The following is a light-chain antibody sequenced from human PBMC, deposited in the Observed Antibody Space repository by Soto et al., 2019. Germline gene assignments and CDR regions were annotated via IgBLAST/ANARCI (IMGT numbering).Light chain of an antibody. Sequence: QSVLTQPASVSGSPGQSLTISCTGTSSDVGGYKYVSWYQQHPGKAPKLMIYDIRNRPSGVSNRFSGSKSGNTASLTISGLQAEDEADYYCSSYTSSSTRVFGTGTKLTVL. CDR2: DIR. V-gene: IGLV2-14*03. CDR3: SSYTSSSTRV. J-gene: IGLJ1*01. CDR1: SSDVGGYKY.